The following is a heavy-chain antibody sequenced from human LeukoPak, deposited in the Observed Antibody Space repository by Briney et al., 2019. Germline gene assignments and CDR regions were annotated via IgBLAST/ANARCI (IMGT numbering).Heavy chain of an antibody. Sequence: SETLSLTCAVYGGSFSGYYWSWIRQPPGKGLEWIGEINHSGSTNYNPSLKSRVTISVDTSKNQFSLKLSSVTAADTAVYYCARGSGETIFGVVIPYYFDYWGQGTLVTVSS. D-gene: IGHD3-3*01. CDR3: ARGSGETIFGVVIPYYFDY. CDR2: INHSGST. V-gene: IGHV4-34*01. J-gene: IGHJ4*02. CDR1: GGSFSGYY.